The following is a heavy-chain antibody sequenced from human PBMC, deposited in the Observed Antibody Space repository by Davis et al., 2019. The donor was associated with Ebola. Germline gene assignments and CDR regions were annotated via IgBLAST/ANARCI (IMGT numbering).Heavy chain of an antibody. CDR2: IDPSDSYT. D-gene: IGHD3-3*01. CDR1: GYSFTSYW. CDR3: ARSNRITIFGVVILNWFDP. Sequence: KVSCKGSGYSFTSYWISWVRQMPGKGLEWMGRIDPSDSYTNYSPSFQGHVTISADKSISTAYLQWSSLKASDTAMYYCARSNRITIFGVVILNWFDPWGQGTLVTVSS. J-gene: IGHJ5*02. V-gene: IGHV5-10-1*01.